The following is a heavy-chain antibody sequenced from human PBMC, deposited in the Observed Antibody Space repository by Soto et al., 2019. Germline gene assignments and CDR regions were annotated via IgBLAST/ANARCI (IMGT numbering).Heavy chain of an antibody. J-gene: IGHJ6*02. Sequence: SLRLSCAASGFTFSSYAMHWVRQAPGKGLEWVAVISYDGSNKYYADSVKGRFTISRDNSKNTLYLQMNSLRAEDTAVYYCARGKEWLPRSYYYYYYGMDVWGQGTTVTVSS. CDR2: ISYDGSNK. CDR1: GFTFSSYA. V-gene: IGHV3-30-3*01. D-gene: IGHD6-19*01. CDR3: ARGKEWLPRSYYYYYYGMDV.